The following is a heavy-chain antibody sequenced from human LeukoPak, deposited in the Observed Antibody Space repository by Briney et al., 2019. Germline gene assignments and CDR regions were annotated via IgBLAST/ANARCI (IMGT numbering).Heavy chain of an antibody. CDR3: AILDFVVVPAALHN. J-gene: IGHJ4*02. CDR2: ISGSGGST. D-gene: IGHD2-2*01. V-gene: IGHV3-23*01. Sequence: RPGGSLRLSCAASGLTFSSYAMSWVRQAPGKGLEWVSAISGSGGSTYYADSVKGRFTISRDNSKNTLYLQMNSLRAEDTAVYYCAILDFVVVPAALHNWGQGTLVTVSS. CDR1: GLTFSSYA.